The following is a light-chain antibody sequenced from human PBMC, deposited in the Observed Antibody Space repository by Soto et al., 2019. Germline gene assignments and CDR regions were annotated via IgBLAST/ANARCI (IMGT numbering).Light chain of an antibody. V-gene: IGLV2-14*01. CDR2: EVS. CDR3: SSYTSSSTPYVV. J-gene: IGLJ2*01. CDR1: SSDVGGYNY. Sequence: SALTQPASVSGSPGQSITISCTGTSSDVGGYNYVSWYQQHPGKAPKLMICEVSNRPSGVSNRFSGSKSGNTASLTISGLQAEDEADYYCSSYTSSSTPYVVFGGGTKLTVL.